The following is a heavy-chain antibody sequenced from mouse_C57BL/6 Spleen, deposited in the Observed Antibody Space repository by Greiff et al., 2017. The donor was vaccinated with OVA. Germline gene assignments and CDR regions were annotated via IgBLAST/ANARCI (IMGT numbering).Heavy chain of an antibody. CDR3: ARGYDGYLDY. CDR2: ISYDGSN. V-gene: IGHV3-6*01. Sequence: EVQLQESGPGLVKPSQSLSLTCSVTGYSITSGYYWNWIRQFPGNKLEWMGYISYDGSNNYNPSLNNRISITRDTSKNQFVLKLNSVTTEDTATYYCARGYDGYLDYWGQGTTLTVAS. D-gene: IGHD2-3*01. J-gene: IGHJ2*01. CDR1: GYSITSGYY.